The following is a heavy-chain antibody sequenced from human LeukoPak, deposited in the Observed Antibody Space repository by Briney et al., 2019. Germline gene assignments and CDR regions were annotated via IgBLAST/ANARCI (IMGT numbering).Heavy chain of an antibody. D-gene: IGHD1-26*01. CDR2: LFYTGET. J-gene: IGHJ4*02. CDR1: DGSISSSSYY. V-gene: IGHV4-39*01. CDR3: ARTDSGRYSYFDY. Sequence: SETLSLNCIVSDGSISSSSYYWGWIRQPPGKGLEWIGNLFYTGETFYNPSLNSRVTISVDTSKSQFSLRLSSVTAADTAVYHCARTDSGRYSYFDYWGQGTLVTVSS.